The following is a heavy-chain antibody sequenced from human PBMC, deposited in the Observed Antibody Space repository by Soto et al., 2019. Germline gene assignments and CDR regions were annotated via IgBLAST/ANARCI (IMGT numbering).Heavy chain of an antibody. CDR3: ARDLDTAWAPWLDH. D-gene: IGHD5-18*01. CDR2: IYNDGST. V-gene: IGHV3-66*01. Sequence: PGGSLRLSCAASGFTVRGNYMSWTRQAPGKGLEWVSVIYNDGSTYYADSVKGRFTISRDNSKSTLYLQMNSLRAEDTAVYYCARDLDTAWAPWLDHWGQGTLVTVSS. CDR1: GFTVRGNY. J-gene: IGHJ4*02.